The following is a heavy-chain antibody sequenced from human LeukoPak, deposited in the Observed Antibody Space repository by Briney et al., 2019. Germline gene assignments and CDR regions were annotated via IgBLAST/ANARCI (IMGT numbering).Heavy chain of an antibody. Sequence: PGGSLRLSCAASGFTFSSYGMSWVRQAPGKGLEWVSAISGSGGSTYYADSVKGRFTISRDNSKNSLYLQMNSLRAEDTAVYYCARDSYGVSGWYAHWGQGTLVTVSS. J-gene: IGHJ4*02. D-gene: IGHD6-19*01. CDR3: ARDSYGVSGWYAH. V-gene: IGHV3-23*01. CDR2: ISGSGGST. CDR1: GFTFSSYG.